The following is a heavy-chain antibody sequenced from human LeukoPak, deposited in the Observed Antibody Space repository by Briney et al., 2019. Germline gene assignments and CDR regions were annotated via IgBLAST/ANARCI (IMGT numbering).Heavy chain of an antibody. CDR2: IYYTGST. CDR3: ARGPPDGDYFDY. CDR1: GGSVSSGSYY. Sequence: SETLSLTCTVSGGSVSSGSYYWRWIRQPPGKGLEWIGNIYYTGSTNYNPSLKSRVTISVDTSKNQFSLKLSSVTAADTAVYYCARGPPDGDYFDYWGQGTLVTVSS. D-gene: IGHD4-17*01. V-gene: IGHV4-61*01. J-gene: IGHJ4*02.